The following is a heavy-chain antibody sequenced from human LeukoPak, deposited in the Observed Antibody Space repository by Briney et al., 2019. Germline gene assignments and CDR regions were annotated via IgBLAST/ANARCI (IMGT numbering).Heavy chain of an antibody. D-gene: IGHD3-10*01. CDR1: GGSFSGYY. CDR3: ASTYYYGSGSPVDY. J-gene: IGHJ4*02. V-gene: IGHV4-34*01. CDR2: INHSGST. Sequence: SETLSLTCAVYGGSFSGYYWSWIPQPPGKGLEWIGEINHSGSTNYNPSLKSRVTISVDTSKNQFSLKLSSVTAADTAVYYCASTYYYGSGSPVDYWGQGTLVTVSS.